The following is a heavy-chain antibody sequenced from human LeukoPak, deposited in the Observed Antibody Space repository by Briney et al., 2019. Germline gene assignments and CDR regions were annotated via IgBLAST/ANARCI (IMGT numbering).Heavy chain of an antibody. J-gene: IGHJ5*02. CDR3: ARDGRGHWDTSRWYFGNWFDP. V-gene: IGHV1-18*01. CDR2: ISTCDANT. Sequence: ASVKVSFKASGYTFTSYGINWVRQAPGRGVEWMGWISTCDANTEYARKLQGKVTITTDTSTSTANMEVRNLRSDDTAVYYCARDGRGHWDTSRWYFGNWFDPWGQRTLVTVSS. D-gene: IGHD6-13*01. CDR1: GYTFTSYG.